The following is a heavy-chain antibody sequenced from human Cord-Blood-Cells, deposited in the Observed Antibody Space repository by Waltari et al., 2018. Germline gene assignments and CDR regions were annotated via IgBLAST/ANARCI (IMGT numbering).Heavy chain of an antibody. V-gene: IGHV2-5*01. D-gene: IGHD7-27*01. CDR3: AHSTLTWDYRAYYFDY. J-gene: IGHJ4*02. CDR1: GFSLSTSGVG. CDR2: IYWNDDK. Sequence: QITLKESGPTLVKPTQTLTLTCTFSGFSLSTSGVGVGWIRQPPGKALEWLALIYWNDDKRYSPSLKGMLTITKDTSKNHVVLTMTNMDPGDTATYDCAHSTLTWDYRAYYFDYWGQGTLVTVSS.